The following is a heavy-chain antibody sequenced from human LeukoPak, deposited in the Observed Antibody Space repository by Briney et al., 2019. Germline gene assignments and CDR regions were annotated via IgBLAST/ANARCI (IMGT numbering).Heavy chain of an antibody. CDR2: IYYSGST. J-gene: IGHJ4*02. CDR3: ARQTGSGLFILP. CDR1: GGSISSSSYY. V-gene: IGHV4-39*01. Sequence: PSETLSLTCTVSGGSISSSSYYWGWIRQPPGKGLEWIGSIYYSGSTYYNPSLKSRVTISVDTSKNQFSLKLSSVTAADTALYYCARQTGSGLFILPGGQGTLVTVSS. D-gene: IGHD3/OR15-3a*01.